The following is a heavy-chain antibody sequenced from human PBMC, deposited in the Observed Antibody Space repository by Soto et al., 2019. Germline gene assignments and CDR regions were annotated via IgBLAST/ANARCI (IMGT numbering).Heavy chain of an antibody. Sequence: PSETLSLTCTVSGGSISSGGYYWSWIRQHPGKGLEWIGYIYCSGSTYYNPSLKSRVTISVDTSKNQFSLKLSSVTAADTAVYYCARDLYGSGSYYYYYYGMDVWGQGTTVTVSS. D-gene: IGHD3-10*01. V-gene: IGHV4-31*02. CDR2: IYCSGST. CDR1: GGSISSGGYY. CDR3: ARDLYGSGSYYYYYYGMDV. J-gene: IGHJ6*02.